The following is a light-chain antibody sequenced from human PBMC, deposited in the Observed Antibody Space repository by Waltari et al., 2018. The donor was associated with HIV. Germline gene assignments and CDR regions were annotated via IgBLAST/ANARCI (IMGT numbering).Light chain of an antibody. CDR3: SSYAGSNNLL. CDR1: SSDVGSYNF. J-gene: IGLJ2*01. V-gene: IGLV2-8*01. CDR2: EVS. Sequence: QSALTPPPSASGSPGQSVTISCTGTSSDVGSYNFVSWYNQHPGKAPKLLIFEVSKRPSGVPDRFSGSKSGNTASLTVSGLQPEDEADYYCSSYAGSNNLLFGGGTKLTVL.